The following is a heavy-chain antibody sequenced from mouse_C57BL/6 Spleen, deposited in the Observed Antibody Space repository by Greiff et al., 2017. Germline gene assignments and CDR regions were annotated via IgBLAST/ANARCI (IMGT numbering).Heavy chain of an antibody. CDR3: ARRGIATVVPFAY. D-gene: IGHD1-1*01. CDR1: GYAFSSYW. Sequence: QVQLQQSGAELVKPGASVKISRKASGYAFSSYWMNWVKQRPGKGLEWIGQIYPGDGDTNYNGKFKGKATLTADKSSSTAYMQLSSLTSEDSAVYFCARRGIATVVPFAYWGQGTLVTVSA. J-gene: IGHJ3*01. V-gene: IGHV1-80*01. CDR2: IYPGDGDT.